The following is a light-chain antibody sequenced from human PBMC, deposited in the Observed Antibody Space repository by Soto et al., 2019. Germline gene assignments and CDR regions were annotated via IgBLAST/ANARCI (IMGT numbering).Light chain of an antibody. CDR2: AAS. CDR1: QGISNY. CDR3: QKYNSAPT. J-gene: IGKJ1*01. Sequence: DIQMTQSPSSLSASVGDRVTITCRASQGISNYLAWYQQKPGKVPKLLIYAASTLQSGVPSRFSGSGSGTYFTLTISSLQLEDVATYYCQKYNSAPTFGQGTKVEIK. V-gene: IGKV1-27*01.